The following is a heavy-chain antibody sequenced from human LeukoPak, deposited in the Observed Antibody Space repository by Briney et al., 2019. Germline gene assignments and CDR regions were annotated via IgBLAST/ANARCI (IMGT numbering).Heavy chain of an antibody. CDR1: GYTFTSYG. D-gene: IGHD3-10*01. CDR2: ISAYNGNT. CDR3: ASTVYGSGSYYYYGMVV. V-gene: IGHV1-18*01. Sequence: GASVKVSCKASGYTFTSYGISWVRQAPGQGLEWMGWISAYNGNTNYAQKLQGRVTMTTDTSTSTAYMELRSLRSDDTAVYYCASTVYGSGSYYYYGMVVWGQGTTVTVSS. J-gene: IGHJ6*02.